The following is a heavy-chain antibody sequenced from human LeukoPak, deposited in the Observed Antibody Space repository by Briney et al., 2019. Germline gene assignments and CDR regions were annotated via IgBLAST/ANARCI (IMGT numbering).Heavy chain of an antibody. J-gene: IGHJ4*02. CDR2: INWNGASI. D-gene: IGHD3-10*01. Sequence: GGSLRLSCAASGFTFDDYGMSWVRQAPGKGLEWVSGINWNGASIGHADSVKGRFTISRDNAKNSLYLQMNSLRVEDTALYHCARFLYGSGNPRGEFDYWGQGTLVTVSS. CDR1: GFTFDDYG. V-gene: IGHV3-20*01. CDR3: ARFLYGSGNPRGEFDY.